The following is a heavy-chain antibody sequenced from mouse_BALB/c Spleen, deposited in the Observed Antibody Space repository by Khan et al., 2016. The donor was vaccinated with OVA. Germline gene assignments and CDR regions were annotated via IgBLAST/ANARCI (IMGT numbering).Heavy chain of an antibody. Sequence: VQLKESGAELVRPGALVKLSCKASGFNIKDYYMHWIKQRPEQGLVWIGRIDPENGNTINDPKFQGRASITSDTSSNTAYLQLSSLTSEDTAVYYCARDGYSPWFAYGGQGTLVTVSA. CDR3: ARDGYSPWFAY. J-gene: IGHJ3*01. CDR2: IDPENGNT. D-gene: IGHD2-3*01. V-gene: IGHV14-1*02. CDR1: GFNIKDYY.